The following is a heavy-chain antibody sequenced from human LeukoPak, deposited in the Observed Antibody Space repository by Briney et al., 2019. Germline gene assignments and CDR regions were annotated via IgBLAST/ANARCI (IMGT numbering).Heavy chain of an antibody. CDR2: ISGSGGST. CDR3: ARESGLGAFDI. Sequence: GGSLRLSCAASGFTFINYAMTWVRQAPGKGLEWVSAISGSGGSTDYADSVKGRFTISRDNAKNSLYLQMNSLRAEDTAVYYCARESGLGAFDIWGQGAMATVSS. CDR1: GFTFINYA. D-gene: IGHD3-10*01. V-gene: IGHV3-23*01. J-gene: IGHJ3*02.